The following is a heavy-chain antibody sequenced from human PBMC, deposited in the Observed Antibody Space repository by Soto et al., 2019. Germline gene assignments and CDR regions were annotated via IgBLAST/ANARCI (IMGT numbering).Heavy chain of an antibody. CDR3: ARDLGGDATGRGDF. V-gene: IGHV3-30*03. CDR2: ISYDGSKK. CDR1: GFTLSTYA. Sequence: QVQLVESGGGVVQPGRSLRLSCAASGFTLSTYAMHWVRQAPGKGLEWVTFISYDGSKKSYSDSVKGRFTISRDNSTNALYLQMTSLRAEDTAMYYCARDLGGDATGRGDFWGQGTLVTVSS. J-gene: IGHJ4*02. D-gene: IGHD3-16*01.